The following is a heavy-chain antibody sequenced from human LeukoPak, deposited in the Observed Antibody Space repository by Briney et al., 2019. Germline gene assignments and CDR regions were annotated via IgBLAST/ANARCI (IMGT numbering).Heavy chain of an antibody. V-gene: IGHV3-30*18. CDR2: ISYDGSNK. J-gene: IGHJ4*02. CDR3: AKLGYYDFWSNYLVFDN. D-gene: IGHD3-3*01. CDR1: GFTFSSYG. Sequence: GGSLRLSCAASGFTFSSYGMHWVRQAPGKGLEWVAVISYDGSNKYYADSVKGRFTISRDNSKNTLYLQINSLRVEDTAVYFCAKLGYYDFWSNYLVFDNWGQGTLVTVSS.